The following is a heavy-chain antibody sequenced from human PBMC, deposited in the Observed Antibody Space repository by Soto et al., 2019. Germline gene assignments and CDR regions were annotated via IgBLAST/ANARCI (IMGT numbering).Heavy chain of an antibody. D-gene: IGHD2-2*01. CDR3: AQDRGCSGSTCYQAY. CDR1: GFTFSDYG. CDR2: ISGSRGSTT. V-gene: IGHV3-23*01. J-gene: IGHJ4*02. Sequence: GGSLRLSCAASGFTFSDYGLSWVRQAPGKGLEWVSSISGSRGSTTYYAGSVKGRFTISRDNSKNTLYLQMNSLRVEDAAVYYCAQDRGCSGSTCYQAYWGPGTLVTVSS.